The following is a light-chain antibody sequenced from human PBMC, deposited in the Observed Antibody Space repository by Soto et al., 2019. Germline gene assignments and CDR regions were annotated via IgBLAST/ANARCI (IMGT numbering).Light chain of an antibody. CDR2: EVS. V-gene: IGLV2-8*01. Sequence: QSALTQPPSASGSPGQSVTISCTGTSSDVGGYNYVSWYQQHPGKAPKLMIYEVSNRPSGVPDRFSGSKSDNTASLTVSGLQEADEGAYYCCSYAGSNNWVFGGGTKLTFL. CDR1: SSDVGGYNY. J-gene: IGLJ3*02. CDR3: CSYAGSNNWV.